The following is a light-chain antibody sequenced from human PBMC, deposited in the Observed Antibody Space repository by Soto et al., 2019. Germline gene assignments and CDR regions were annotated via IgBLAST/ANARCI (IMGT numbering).Light chain of an antibody. CDR3: QQYGSSPPT. CDR1: PSVSSSN. V-gene: IGKV3-20*01. CDR2: GAS. Sequence: EIVLTQSPGTLSLSPGERATLSCRASPSVSSSNLAWYQQKLGQAPRLLLYGASSRATGIPDRFSGSGSGTDFTLPISRLEPEDFAVYYCQQYGSSPPTFGQGTKVDIK. J-gene: IGKJ1*01.